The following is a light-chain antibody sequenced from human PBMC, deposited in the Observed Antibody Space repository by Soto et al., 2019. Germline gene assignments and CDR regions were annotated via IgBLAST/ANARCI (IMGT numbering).Light chain of an antibody. CDR3: SSYTSSSTVV. CDR1: SSDVGGYNY. Sequence: QSVLTQPASVSGSPGQSITISCTGTSSDVGGYNYVSWFQQHPGKVPKLMIYEVGNRPSGVSNRFSGSKSGNTASLTISGLQAEDEAEYYCSSYTSSSTVVFGGGTKVTVL. CDR2: EVG. J-gene: IGLJ2*01. V-gene: IGLV2-14*01.